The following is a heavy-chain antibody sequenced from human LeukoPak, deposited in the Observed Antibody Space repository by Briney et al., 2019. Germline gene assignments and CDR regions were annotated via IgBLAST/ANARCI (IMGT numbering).Heavy chain of an antibody. CDR1: GFTFSSYA. V-gene: IGHV3-30*04. CDR3: ARDHPVDTAMVDYFDY. J-gene: IGHJ4*02. Sequence: GGSLRLSCAASGFTFSSYAKHWVRQAPGKGLEWVAVISYDGSNKYYADSVKGRFTISRDNSKNTLYLQMNSLRAEDTAVYYCARDHPVDTAMVDYFDYWGQGTLVTVSS. D-gene: IGHD5-18*01. CDR2: ISYDGSNK.